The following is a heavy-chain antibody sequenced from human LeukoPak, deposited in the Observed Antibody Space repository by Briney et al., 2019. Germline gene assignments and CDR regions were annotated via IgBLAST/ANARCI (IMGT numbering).Heavy chain of an antibody. CDR1: GFTFSSYS. CDR3: AKEGRGTFDY. Sequence: PGGSLRLSCAASGFTFSSYSMAWVRQAPGKGLEWVSYISIRSSTIYYADSVKGRVTISRDNAKNSLYVQMNSLRAEDTAVYYCAKEGRGTFDYWGQGTLVTVSS. CDR2: ISIRSSTI. D-gene: IGHD3-10*01. V-gene: IGHV3-48*01. J-gene: IGHJ4*02.